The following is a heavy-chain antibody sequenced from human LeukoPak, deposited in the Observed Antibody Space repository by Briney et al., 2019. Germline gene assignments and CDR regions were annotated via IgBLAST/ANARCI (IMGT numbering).Heavy chain of an antibody. CDR2: IKQDGSEK. Sequence: GGSLRLSCAASGFTFSSYWMTWVRQAPGKRLEWVANIKQDGSEKYYMDSVKGRFTISRDNAKNSLYLQMNSLRAEDTAVYYCASGLRSGSWGQGTLVTVSS. J-gene: IGHJ4*02. CDR1: GFTFSSYW. V-gene: IGHV3-7*01. CDR3: ASGLRSGS. D-gene: IGHD3-10*01.